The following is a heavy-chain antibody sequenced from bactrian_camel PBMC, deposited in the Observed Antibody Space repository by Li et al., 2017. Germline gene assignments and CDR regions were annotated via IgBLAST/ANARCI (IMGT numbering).Heavy chain of an antibody. CDR1: GYTDSRYC. CDR2: FIDDQGRT. D-gene: IGHD4*01. Sequence: HVQLVESGGGSVQAGGSLRLSCAASGYTDSRYCMAWFRQAAGKEREGIAFIDDQGRTDYADSVKERFTISRDFNKNILTLEMNTLKPEDSAMYYCAATDYRFFGNCVLTPTLYKYWGQGTQVTVS. V-gene: IGHV3S1*01. CDR3: AATDYRFFGNCVLTPTLYKY. J-gene: IGHJ4*01.